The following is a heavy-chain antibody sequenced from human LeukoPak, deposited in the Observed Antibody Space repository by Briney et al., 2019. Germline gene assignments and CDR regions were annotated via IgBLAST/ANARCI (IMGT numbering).Heavy chain of an antibody. J-gene: IGHJ4*02. D-gene: IGHD4/OR15-4a*01. Sequence: GGSLRLSCTVSGVTVSSNSMSWVRQAPGKGLEWVSFFYSDNTHYSDSVKGRFTISRDNSKNTLYLQMNSLRAEDAAVYYCARRAGAYSHPHDYWGQGTLVTVSS. CDR1: GVTVSSNS. CDR3: ARRAGAYSHPHDY. V-gene: IGHV3-53*01. CDR2: FYSDNT.